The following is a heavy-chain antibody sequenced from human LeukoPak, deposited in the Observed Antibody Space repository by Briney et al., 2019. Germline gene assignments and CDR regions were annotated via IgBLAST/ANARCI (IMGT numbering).Heavy chain of an antibody. CDR3: VRQQRRYTYGFDF. V-gene: IGHV4-59*01. CDR1: GGSISDYY. D-gene: IGHD5-18*01. J-gene: IGHJ5*01. Sequence: PSETLSLTCTVSGGSISDYYWNWIRQPPGKGLEWIGYIYYSGNTNYNPSLKSRVTISVGTSKNQFSLKLSSVTSAGTAVYYCVRQQRRYTYGFDFWGQGTLVTVSS. CDR2: IYYSGNT.